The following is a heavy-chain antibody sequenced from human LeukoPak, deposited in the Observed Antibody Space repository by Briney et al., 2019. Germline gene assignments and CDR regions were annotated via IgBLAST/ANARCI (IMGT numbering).Heavy chain of an antibody. CDR2: INHSGST. CDR3: ARRGYYDSSGYCY. J-gene: IGHJ4*02. CDR1: GGSFSGYY. D-gene: IGHD3-22*01. V-gene: IGHV4-34*01. Sequence: SETLSLTCAVYGGSFSGYYWSWIRQPPGKGLEWIGEINHSGSTNYNPSLKSRVTISVDTSKNQFSLKLSSVTAADTAVYYCARRGYYDSSGYCYWGQGTLVTVSS.